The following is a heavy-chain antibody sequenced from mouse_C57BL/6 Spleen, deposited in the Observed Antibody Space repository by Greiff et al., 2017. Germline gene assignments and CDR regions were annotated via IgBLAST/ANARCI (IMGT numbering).Heavy chain of an antibody. CDR1: GYEFNGSW. CDR3: ARGGYWYFDV. V-gene: IGHV1-82*01. J-gene: IGHJ1*03. CDR2: IYPEDGGA. Sequence: QVQLPQSGPELVKPGASVKISCKASGYEFNGSWMNWVKQRPEQGLARIGRIYPEDGGAKYTGKFKGKAPLTADKSSSTAYRQLSSLTSEDSAVYCCARGGYWYFDVWGTGTTVTVSS.